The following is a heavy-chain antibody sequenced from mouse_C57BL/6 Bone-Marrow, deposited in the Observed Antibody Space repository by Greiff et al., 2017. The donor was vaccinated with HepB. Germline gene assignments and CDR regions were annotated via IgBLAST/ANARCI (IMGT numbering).Heavy chain of an antibody. CDR1: GYAFTNYL. D-gene: IGHD3-2*02. J-gene: IGHJ4*01. V-gene: IGHV1-54*01. CDR2: INPGSGGT. CDR3: ARSGSSGSSYAMDY. Sequence: QVQLKESGAELVRPGTSVKVSCKASGYAFTNYLIEWVKQRPGQGLEWIGVINPGSGGTNYNEKFKGKATLTADKSSSTAYMQLSSLTSEDSAVYFCARSGSSGSSYAMDYWGQGTSVTVSS.